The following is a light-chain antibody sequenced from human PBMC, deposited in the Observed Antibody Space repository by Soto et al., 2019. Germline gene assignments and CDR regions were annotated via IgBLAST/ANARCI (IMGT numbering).Light chain of an antibody. CDR2: GAS. CDR3: QQYGGSPRT. CDR1: QSVSNNY. Sequence: DIVMTQSPGTLSLSPGDRATLSCRASQSVSNNYLAWYQQKPGQAPRLLIYGASSRATDIPDRFSGSGSGTDFSLTISRLEPEDFAVYYCQQYGGSPRTFGQGTKVEIK. J-gene: IGKJ1*01. V-gene: IGKV3-20*01.